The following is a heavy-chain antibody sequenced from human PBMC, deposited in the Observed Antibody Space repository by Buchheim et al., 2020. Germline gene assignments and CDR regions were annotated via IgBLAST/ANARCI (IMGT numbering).Heavy chain of an antibody. CDR2: ISGSGGST. J-gene: IGHJ4*02. Sequence: EVQLVESGGGLVQPGGSLRLSCAASGFTFSSYEMIWVRQAPGKGLEWVSAISGSGGSTYYADSVKGRFTISRDNSKNTLYLQMNSVRAEDTAVYYCAKDGSYYGSPLMDPFDYWGQGTL. CDR1: GFTFSSYE. D-gene: IGHD3-10*01. CDR3: AKDGSYYGSPLMDPFDY. V-gene: IGHV3-23*04.